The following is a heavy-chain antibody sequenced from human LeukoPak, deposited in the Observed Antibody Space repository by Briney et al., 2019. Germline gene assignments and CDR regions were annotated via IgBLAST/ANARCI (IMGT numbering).Heavy chain of an antibody. D-gene: IGHD5-24*01. CDR1: GGTFSSYA. CDR3: ARGEMATTFDY. V-gene: IGHV1-69*13. CDR2: IIPIFGTA. Sequence: EASVKVSCKASGGTFSSYAISWVRQAPGQGLEWMGRIIPIFGTANYAQKFQGRVTITADESTSTAYMELSSLRSEDTAAYYCARGEMATTFDYWGQGTLVTVSS. J-gene: IGHJ4*02.